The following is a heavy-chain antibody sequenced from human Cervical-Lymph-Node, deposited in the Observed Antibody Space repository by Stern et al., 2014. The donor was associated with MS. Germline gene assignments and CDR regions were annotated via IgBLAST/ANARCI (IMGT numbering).Heavy chain of an antibody. CDR1: GGSFSGTY. CDR2: INHIGST. D-gene: IGHD2-2*01. CDR3: ARSKEHCSSTSCYAGILDS. V-gene: IGHV4-34*01. Sequence: QVQLQQWGAGPLKPSETLSLTCAVRGGSFSGTYWSWIRQPQGKGLEWIGEINHIGSTNYNPSLKSRVTLLRDTSRNEFSLRLRSVTAADTAVYYCARSKEHCSSTSCYAGILDSWGQGTLVTVSS. J-gene: IGHJ4*02.